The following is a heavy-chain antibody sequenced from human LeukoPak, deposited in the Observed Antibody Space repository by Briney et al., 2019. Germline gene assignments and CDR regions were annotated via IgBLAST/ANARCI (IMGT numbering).Heavy chain of an antibody. Sequence: SETLSLTCTVSGGSISSSSYYWGWIRQPPGKGLEWIGSIYYSGSTYYNPSLKSRVTISVDTSKNQFSLKLSSVTAADTAVYYCARLIENDDFWSGLNWFDPWGQGTLVTVSS. CDR2: IYYSGST. D-gene: IGHD3-3*01. CDR1: GGSISSSSYY. V-gene: IGHV4-39*01. CDR3: ARLIENDDFWSGLNWFDP. J-gene: IGHJ5*02.